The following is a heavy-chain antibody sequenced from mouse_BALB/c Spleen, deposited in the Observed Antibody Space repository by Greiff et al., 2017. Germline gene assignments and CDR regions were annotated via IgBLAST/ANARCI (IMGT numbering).Heavy chain of an antibody. Sequence: VQLVESGAELVRPGSSVKISCKASGYAFSSYWMNWVKQRPGQGLEWIGQIYPGDGDTNYNGKFKGKATLTADKSSSTAYMQLSSLTSEDSAVYFCARRINNWYFDVWGAGTTVTVSS. CDR1: GYAFSSYW. CDR2: IYPGDGDT. CDR3: ARRINNWYFDV. D-gene: IGHD2-4*01. V-gene: IGHV1-80*01. J-gene: IGHJ1*01.